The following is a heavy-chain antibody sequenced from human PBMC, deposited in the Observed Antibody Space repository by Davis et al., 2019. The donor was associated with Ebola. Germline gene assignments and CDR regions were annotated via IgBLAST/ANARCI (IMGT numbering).Heavy chain of an antibody. D-gene: IGHD6-25*01. Sequence: GESLKISRGASGFTFSSYGMHWVRQAPGKGLEWVALISYDETDEYYADSVKGRFTISRDNSNNTLYLQMNSLRPDDTAVYYCAKGSGYFDYWGQGTLVTVSS. J-gene: IGHJ4*02. CDR1: GFTFSSYG. V-gene: IGHV3-30*18. CDR3: AKGSGYFDY. CDR2: ISYDETDE.